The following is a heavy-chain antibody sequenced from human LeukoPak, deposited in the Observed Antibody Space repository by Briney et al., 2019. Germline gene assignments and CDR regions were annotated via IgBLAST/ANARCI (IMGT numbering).Heavy chain of an antibody. CDR3: ARPGYCSGGSCFSKGGDFDY. CDR1: GFTVSSNY. V-gene: IGHV3-23*01. J-gene: IGHJ4*02. D-gene: IGHD2-15*01. CDR2: ISISGSST. Sequence: PGGSLRLSCAASGFTVSSNYMSWVRQAPGKGLEWVSAISISGSSTYYADSVKGRFTISRDNSKNTLYLQMNSLRAEDTAVYYCARPGYCSGGSCFSKGGDFDYWGQGTLVTVSS.